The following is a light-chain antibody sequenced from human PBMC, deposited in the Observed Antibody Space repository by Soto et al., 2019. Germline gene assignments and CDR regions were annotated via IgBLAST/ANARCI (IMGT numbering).Light chain of an antibody. V-gene: IGKV4-1*01. CDR1: QSVLSSSNNKNS. CDR3: QQYYNLPWT. Sequence: DIVMTQSPDSLAVSLGERATVNCKSSQSVLSSSNNKNSLAWYQQGPGHPPRLLLSWASARESGVPDRFSGSGSGTDFTPTISSLQAEDVAVYYCQQYYNLPWTFGQGTKVEIK. J-gene: IGKJ1*01. CDR2: WAS.